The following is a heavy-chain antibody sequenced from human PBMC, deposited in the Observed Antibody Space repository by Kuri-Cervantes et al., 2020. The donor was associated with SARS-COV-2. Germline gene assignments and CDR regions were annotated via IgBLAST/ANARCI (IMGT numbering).Heavy chain of an antibody. CDR3: ARPGYCSSTSCYNNWYDP. J-gene: IGHJ5*02. Sequence: SQTLSLTCAFYGGSFSGYYWRWIRQPPGKGLEWIGEINHSGSTNYNPSLKSRVTISVDTSKNQFSLKLSSVTAADTAVYYCARPGYCSSTSCYNNWYDPWGQGTLVTVSS. V-gene: IGHV4-34*01. CDR1: GGSFSGYY. CDR2: INHSGST. D-gene: IGHD2-2*02.